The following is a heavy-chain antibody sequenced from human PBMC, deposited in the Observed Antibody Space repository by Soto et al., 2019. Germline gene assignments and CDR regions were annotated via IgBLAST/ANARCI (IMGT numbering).Heavy chain of an antibody. CDR3: ARANGDYYYYYGMDV. CDR2: ISFYNGKT. V-gene: IGHV1-18*01. Sequence: ASVKVSCKASGYTFNNYGITWVRQAPGQGLEWMGWISFYNGKTKYAQKFQGRVTLTTDTSTSTAYMELRSLTSDDTAVYYCARANGDYYYYYGMDVWGQGTTVTAP. D-gene: IGHD7-27*01. J-gene: IGHJ6*02. CDR1: GYTFNNYG.